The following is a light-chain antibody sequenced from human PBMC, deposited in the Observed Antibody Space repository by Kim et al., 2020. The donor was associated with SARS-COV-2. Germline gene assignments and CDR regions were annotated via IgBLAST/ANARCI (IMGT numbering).Light chain of an antibody. CDR3: NSRDSSGNHLGV. Sequence: LGLTVRITRQGDSLRSYYASWYQQKPGQAPLLVIYGKNNRPSGIPDRFSGSSSGNTSSLTITGAQAEDEADYYCNSRDSSGNHLGVFGTGTKVTVL. J-gene: IGLJ1*01. CDR2: GKN. CDR1: SLRSYY. V-gene: IGLV3-19*01.